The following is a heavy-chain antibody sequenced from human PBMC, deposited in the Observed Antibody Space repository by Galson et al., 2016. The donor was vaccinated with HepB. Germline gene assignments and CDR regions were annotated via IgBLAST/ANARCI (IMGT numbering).Heavy chain of an antibody. D-gene: IGHD3-10*01. CDR1: GFTFSSYA. CDR3: AKDPGITMFRGAYFDF. Sequence: SLRLSCASSGFTFSSYAMSWVRQAPGKGLEWVSAISGSGGSTYYADSVKGRFTISRDNSKNTLYLQMNSLRGEDTAVYYCAKDPGITMFRGAYFDFWGQGTLVTVSS. J-gene: IGHJ4*02. CDR2: ISGSGGST. V-gene: IGHV3-23*01.